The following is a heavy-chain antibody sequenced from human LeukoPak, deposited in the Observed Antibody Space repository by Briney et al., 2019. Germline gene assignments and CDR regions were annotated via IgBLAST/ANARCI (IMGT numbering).Heavy chain of an antibody. CDR2: ISYDGANK. J-gene: IGHJ4*02. D-gene: IGHD5-18*01. V-gene: IGHV3-30*04. CDR3: TRDTWTQLWLTFDY. CDR1: RFTFSSYA. Sequence: PGGSLRLSCAASRFTFSSYAMHWVRQAPGKGREGLAVISYDGANKYYADYVRGRFTICRDNSKNTLYLQMNRLRAEDTAVYYCTRDTWTQLWLTFDYWGQGTLVTVSS.